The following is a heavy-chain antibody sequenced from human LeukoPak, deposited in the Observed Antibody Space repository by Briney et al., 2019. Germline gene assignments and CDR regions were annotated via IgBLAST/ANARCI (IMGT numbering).Heavy chain of an antibody. CDR1: GFTFSTYG. CDR3: ARDGSDCDLDY. J-gene: IGHJ4*02. D-gene: IGHD2-21*02. CDR2: ISYDGSNT. V-gene: IGHV3-30*03. Sequence: PGRSLRLSCAASGFTFSTYGMHWVRQAPGKGLEWVAVISYDGSNTHYADSVKGRFTISRDNSKNTLYLQMNSLRAEDTAVYYCARDGSDCDLDYWGQGTLVTVSS.